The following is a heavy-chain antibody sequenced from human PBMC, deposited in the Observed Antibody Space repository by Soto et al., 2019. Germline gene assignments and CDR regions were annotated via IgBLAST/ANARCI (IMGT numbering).Heavy chain of an antibody. Sequence: QVQLVESGGGVVQPGRSLRLSCVASGFTFSSYGMHWVRQAPGKGLEWVAVIWYDGSNKYYADSVKGRFTISRDNSKNTLYLQMNSLRAEDTAVYYCARDQGYSDSSGYYYPEYFQHWGQGTLVTVSS. CDR2: IWYDGSNK. CDR3: ARDQGYSDSSGYYYPEYFQH. CDR1: GFTFSSYG. V-gene: IGHV3-33*01. J-gene: IGHJ1*01. D-gene: IGHD3-22*01.